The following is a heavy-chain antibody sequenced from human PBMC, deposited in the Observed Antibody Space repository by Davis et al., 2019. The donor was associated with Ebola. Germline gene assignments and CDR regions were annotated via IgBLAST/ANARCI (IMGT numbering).Heavy chain of an antibody. CDR2: ISTSSSTI. Sequence: GESLKISCAASGFTFSIYRMSWVRQAPGKGLEWLSYISTSSSTIFYAESVKGRFTISRDNAKNSLYLQMNSLKDEDTAIYYCARDRQGIGYYYGSGNDAFDVWGRGTMVTVSS. V-gene: IGHV3-48*02. CDR3: ARDRQGIGYYYGSGNDAFDV. J-gene: IGHJ3*01. D-gene: IGHD3-10*01. CDR1: GFTFSIYR.